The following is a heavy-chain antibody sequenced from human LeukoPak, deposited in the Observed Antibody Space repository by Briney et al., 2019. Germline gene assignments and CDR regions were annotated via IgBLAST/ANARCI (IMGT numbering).Heavy chain of an antibody. Sequence: ASVKVSCKASGYTFTSYDINWVRQTTGQGLEWMGWMNPNSGNTGYAQKFQGRVTMTRTTSMSTAYMELNSLRSEDTAVYYCARDRAVAGLFDPWGQGTLVTVSS. CDR3: ARDRAVAGLFDP. V-gene: IGHV1-8*01. D-gene: IGHD6-19*01. CDR1: GYTFTSYD. J-gene: IGHJ5*02. CDR2: MNPNSGNT.